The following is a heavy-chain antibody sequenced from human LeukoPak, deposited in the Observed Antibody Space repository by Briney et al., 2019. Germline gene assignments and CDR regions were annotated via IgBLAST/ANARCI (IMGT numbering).Heavy chain of an antibody. CDR3: CSFYSSSGYRGRYSMDV. D-gene: IGHD6-13*01. V-gene: IGHV4-38-2*02. CDR1: GGSISSYY. J-gene: IGHJ6*02. CDR2: IYHSGIT. Sequence: SETLSLTCTVSGGSISSYYWGWIRQPPGKGLEWIGSIYHSGITYYTSSLKSRVTISVDTSKNQFSLRLNSVTAADTAVYYCCSFYSSSGYRGRYSMDVWGQGTTVTVS.